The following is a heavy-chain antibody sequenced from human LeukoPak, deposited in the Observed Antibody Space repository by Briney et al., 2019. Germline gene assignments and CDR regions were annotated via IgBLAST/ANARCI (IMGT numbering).Heavy chain of an antibody. V-gene: IGHV4-39*01. J-gene: IGHJ4*02. Sequence: SETLSLTCSVSGGSITDTTYFWGWIRQPPGKGLEWIESIYYRGNTYYSPPLKSRFTLFVDTSKNQFSLKLTSVTAADTAIYYCARRKVAAEIDYWGQGTLVTVSS. CDR3: ARRKVAAEIDY. D-gene: IGHD6-13*01. CDR1: GGSITDTTYF. CDR2: IYYRGNT.